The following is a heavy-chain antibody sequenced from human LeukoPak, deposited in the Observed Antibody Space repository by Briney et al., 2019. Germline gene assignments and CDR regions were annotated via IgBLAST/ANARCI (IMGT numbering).Heavy chain of an antibody. J-gene: IGHJ5*02. Sequence: GASVKVSCKASGYTFTGYYMHWVRQAPGQGLEGMGRIYPHSGGTIYAQKFQGRVTMTRDTSISTAYMELSSLRSADTAVYYCARDHAFDGDNWFDPWGQGTLVTVSS. CDR1: GYTFTGYY. CDR3: ARDHAFDGDNWFDP. D-gene: IGHD3-10*01. V-gene: IGHV1-2*06. CDR2: IYPHSGGT.